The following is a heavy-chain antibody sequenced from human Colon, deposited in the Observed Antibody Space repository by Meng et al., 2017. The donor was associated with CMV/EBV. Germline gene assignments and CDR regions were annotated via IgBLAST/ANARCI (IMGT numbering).Heavy chain of an antibody. Sequence: GSLRLSCTVSGDSISRYNRSWIRQPPGKGLEWLGYIYYSGSTNYNPSLESRVTISVDTSKKQFSLKLRSVTAADTAVYYCSRVKQWLVDIWGQGTMVTVSS. CDR3: SRVKQWLVDI. V-gene: IGHV4-59*01. CDR1: GDSISRYN. CDR2: IYYSGST. D-gene: IGHD6-19*01. J-gene: IGHJ3*02.